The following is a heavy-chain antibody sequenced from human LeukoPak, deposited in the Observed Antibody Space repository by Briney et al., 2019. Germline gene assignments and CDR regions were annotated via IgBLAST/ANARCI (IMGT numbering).Heavy chain of an antibody. Sequence: PGGSLRLSCATSGFTFSSYAMSWVRQAPGKGLEWVSAISGSGGSTYYADSVKGRFTISRDNSKNTLYLQMNSLRAEDTAVYYCAKDPQGDGSGSYYNDWGQGTLVTVSS. J-gene: IGHJ4*02. V-gene: IGHV3-23*01. D-gene: IGHD3-10*01. CDR1: GFTFSSYA. CDR2: ISGSGGST. CDR3: AKDPQGDGSGSYYND.